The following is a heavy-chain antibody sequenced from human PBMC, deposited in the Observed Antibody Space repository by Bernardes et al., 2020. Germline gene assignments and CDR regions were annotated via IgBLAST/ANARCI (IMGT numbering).Heavy chain of an antibody. CDR3: ARGVTIFGVVIQGGWFDP. V-gene: IGHV4-61*01. CDR1: GGSVSSGSYY. Sequence: LSLTCTVSGGSVSSGSYYWSWIRQPPGKGLEWIGYIYYSGSTNYNPSLKSRVTISVDTSKNQFSLKLSSVTAADTAVYYCARGVTIFGVVIQGGWFDPWGQGTLVTVSS. J-gene: IGHJ5*02. CDR2: IYYSGST. D-gene: IGHD3-3*01.